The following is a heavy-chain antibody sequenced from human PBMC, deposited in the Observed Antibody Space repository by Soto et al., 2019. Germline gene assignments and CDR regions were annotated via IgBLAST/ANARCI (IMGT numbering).Heavy chain of an antibody. J-gene: IGHJ3*01. D-gene: IGHD4-4*01. Sequence: HPGGSLRLSCAASGFIFNNYWMSWVRQAPGKGLEWVATIKQDGSEKFHVGSVEGRFTISRDNARNSLYLQVDNLRAEDTAFYYCARTSLDTAYRASDLWGQGTMVTVSS. CDR2: IKQDGSEK. CDR1: GFIFNNYW. CDR3: ARTSLDTAYRASDL. V-gene: IGHV3-7*01.